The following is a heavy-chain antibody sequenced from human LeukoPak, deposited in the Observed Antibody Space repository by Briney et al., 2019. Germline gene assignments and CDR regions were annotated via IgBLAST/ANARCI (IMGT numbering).Heavy chain of an antibody. J-gene: IGHJ4*02. D-gene: IGHD2-15*01. CDR3: AKGNNGCYDS. CDR2: ISGNGGYT. CDR1: GFTFSSYA. V-gene: IGHV3-23*01. Sequence: SGGSLRLSCAASGFTFSSYAMSWVRQAPGEGLEWVSSISGNGGYTYHADSVKGRFTISRDNSKNTVYMQMNSLRAEDTAVYYCAKGNNGCYDSWGQGTLVTVSS.